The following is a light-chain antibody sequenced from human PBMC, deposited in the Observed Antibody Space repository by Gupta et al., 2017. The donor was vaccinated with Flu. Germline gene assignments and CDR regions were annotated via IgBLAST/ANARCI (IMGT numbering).Light chain of an antibody. V-gene: IGLV1-47*01. CDR2: QND. J-gene: IGLJ3*02. CDR3: ATWDDSLSGGV. CDR1: SSNIGSSD. Sequence: QSVLIQPPSASATPGPRVTISCSGSSSNIGSSDVCWYQQFPGTAPKLLMYQNDQRPSGVPDRFSGSKSGTSASVAISGLRSEDEGVYYCATWDDSLSGGVFGGGTKLTVL.